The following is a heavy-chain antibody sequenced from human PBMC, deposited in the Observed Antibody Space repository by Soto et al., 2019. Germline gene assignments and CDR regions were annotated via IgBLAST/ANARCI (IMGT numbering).Heavy chain of an antibody. CDR1: GDSITNNHW. Sequence: LSLTCTVYGDSITNNHWWTWVRQSPGKGPEMIGEIYHTGHANYNPSLNSRVAISVDKSKNQFSLTSNSVTAADTAVYYCASKLGPYYYGLDVWGQGTTVTVSS. CDR3: ASKLGPYYYGLDV. CDR2: IYHTGHA. V-gene: IGHV4-4*02. J-gene: IGHJ6*02. D-gene: IGHD3-16*01.